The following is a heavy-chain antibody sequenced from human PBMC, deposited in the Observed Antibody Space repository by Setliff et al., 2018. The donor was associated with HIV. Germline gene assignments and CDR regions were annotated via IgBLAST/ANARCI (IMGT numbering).Heavy chain of an antibody. CDR2: ISGSGGST. CDR1: GFTSSSYW. Sequence: LRLSCAASGFTSSSYWMSWVRQAPGKGLEWVSAISGSGGSTYYADSVRGRFTISRDNSKNTLYLQMNSLRADDTAVYYCARDATYAGRYYYMDVWGTGTTVTVSS. V-gene: IGHV3-23*01. J-gene: IGHJ6*03. D-gene: IGHD3-10*01. CDR3: ARDATYAGRYYYMDV.